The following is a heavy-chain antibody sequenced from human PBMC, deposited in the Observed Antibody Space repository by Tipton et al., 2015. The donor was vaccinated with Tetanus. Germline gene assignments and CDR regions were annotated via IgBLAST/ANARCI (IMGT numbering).Heavy chain of an antibody. V-gene: IGHV3-33*01. CDR3: ARDHTFTISHSRGGLDS. CDR2: IWNDGNNK. J-gene: IGHJ4*02. Sequence: SGFSFSSYGMHWVRQAPDKGLEWVAIIWNDGNNKNYADSVKGRFTISRDNSKNKLYLQMNSLRDEDTAVYYCARDHTFTISHSRGGLDSWGQGTLVAVSS. CDR1: GFSFSSYG. D-gene: IGHD3-10*01.